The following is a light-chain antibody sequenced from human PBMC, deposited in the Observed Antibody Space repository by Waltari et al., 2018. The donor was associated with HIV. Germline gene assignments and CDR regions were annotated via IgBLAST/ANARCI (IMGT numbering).Light chain of an antibody. J-gene: IGLJ2*01. CDR2: RDS. CDR3: QSYDSSLSGVI. V-gene: IGLV1-40*01. CDR1: SSNIVADFD. Sequence: QSVLTQPPSVSGAPGQRVTVSCTGSSSNIVADFDVHWYQQLPGKAPKLLIFRDSNRPSGVPDRCAGSKSGTSASLAITGLQAEDEADYHCQSYDSSLSGVICGGGTKLTVL.